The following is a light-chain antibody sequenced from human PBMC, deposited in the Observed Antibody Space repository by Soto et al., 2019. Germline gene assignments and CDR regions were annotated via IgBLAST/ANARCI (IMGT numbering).Light chain of an antibody. Sequence: QSALTQPRSVSGSPGQSVTISCTGTSSDVGGYNYVSWYQQHPGKAPKLMIYDVSKRPSGVPDRFSGSKSSNTASLTISGLQAEDEADYYCCSYAGSYTSNYVFGTGTKLTVL. J-gene: IGLJ1*01. V-gene: IGLV2-11*01. CDR3: CSYAGSYTSNYV. CDR1: SSDVGGYNY. CDR2: DVS.